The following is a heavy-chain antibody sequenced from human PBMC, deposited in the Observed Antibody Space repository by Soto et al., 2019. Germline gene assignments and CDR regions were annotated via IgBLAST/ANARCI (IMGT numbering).Heavy chain of an antibody. Sequence: YDTLSLTCTVSGDSMSSYYWSWIRQPPGKGLEWIGYIYYSGSTTYNPSLRSRVTMSVDTSKNQFSLRLSSVTAADTAVYYCARAKSNYQPVDHGG. J-gene: IGHJ6*01. CDR1: GDSMSSYY. V-gene: IGHV4-59*01. CDR3: ARAKSNYQPVDH. D-gene: IGHD4-4*01. CDR2: IYYSGST.